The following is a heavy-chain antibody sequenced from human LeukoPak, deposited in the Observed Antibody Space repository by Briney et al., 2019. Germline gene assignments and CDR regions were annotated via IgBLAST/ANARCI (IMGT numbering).Heavy chain of an antibody. CDR2: IHYTGTT. CDR1: GGSINSHY. J-gene: IGHJ3*02. V-gene: IGHV4-59*08. D-gene: IGHD1-26*01. Sequence: PLETLSLTCIVSGGSINSHYWSWIRQPPGKGLEWIGDIHYTGTTKYNPSVKSRVTISIDTSKNQFSLELSSVTATDTAVYFCATNRVGTYDRPFDIWGQGTMVTVSS. CDR3: ATNRVGTYDRPFDI.